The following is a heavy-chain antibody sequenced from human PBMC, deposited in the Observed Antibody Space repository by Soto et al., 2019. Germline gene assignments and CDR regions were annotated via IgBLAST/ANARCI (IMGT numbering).Heavy chain of an antibody. CDR2: IYWSGDK. CDR1: GFSLATDGVG. D-gene: IGHD5-12*01. V-gene: IGHV2-5*01. CDR3: VHETRWLQMDS. J-gene: IGHJ4*02. Sequence: QITLKESGPTLVKPTQTLTLTCAFSGFSLATDGVGVSWIRQSPGKALEWLALIYWSGDKRYSPSLKSRLTITKVTSGYQVVLIMTNLDPMDTATYYCVHETRWLQMDSWGQGVPVTVSS.